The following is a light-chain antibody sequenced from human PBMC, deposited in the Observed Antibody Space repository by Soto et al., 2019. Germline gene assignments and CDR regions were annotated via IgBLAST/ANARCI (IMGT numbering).Light chain of an antibody. J-gene: IGLJ2*01. CDR2: SNN. CDR1: SSDVGGYNY. V-gene: IGLV1-47*02. CDR3: AAWVDSLSGPV. Sequence: QSVLTQPASVSGSPGQSITISCTGTSSDVGGYNYVYWYQHLPGTAPKLLIYSNNRRPSGVPDRFPGYKSGTSPSLAISGLRSEDEADYYCAAWVDSLSGPVLGGGTKRTVL.